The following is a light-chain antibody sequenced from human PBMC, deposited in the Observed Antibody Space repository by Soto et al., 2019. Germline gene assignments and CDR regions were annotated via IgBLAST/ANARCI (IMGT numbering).Light chain of an antibody. CDR3: CSHAGNNNYV. V-gene: IGLV2-8*01. CDR1: SRDVGGQKY. J-gene: IGLJ1*01. CDR2: AVS. Sequence: QSALTQPPSASGSPGQSVAISCTGTSRDVGGQKYVSWYQQHPGKAPKLIIYAVSNRPSGVPDRFYGSKSGNTASLTISGLRAEDEADYYCCSHAGNNNYVFGTGTKLTVL.